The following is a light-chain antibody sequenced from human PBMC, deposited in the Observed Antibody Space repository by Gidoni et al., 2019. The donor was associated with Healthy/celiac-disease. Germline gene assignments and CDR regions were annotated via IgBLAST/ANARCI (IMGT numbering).Light chain of an antibody. CDR1: QSISSW. J-gene: IGKJ1*01. CDR3: RQYNSYWT. CDR2: RAS. Sequence: DIQMTQSPSTLSASVGDRVTITCRASQSISSWLAWYQQKQGKGPNLLIYRASSLERGVPARFRVSGSGTVFTLTISSLQPDDFATYYCRQYNSYWTFGQGTKLEIK. V-gene: IGKV1-5*03.